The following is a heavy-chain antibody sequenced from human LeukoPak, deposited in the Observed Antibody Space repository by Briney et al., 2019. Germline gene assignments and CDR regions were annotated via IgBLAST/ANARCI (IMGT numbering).Heavy chain of an antibody. D-gene: IGHD3-3*01. Sequence: ASVKVSCKASGYTFTSYAMNWVRQAPGQGLEWMGWINTNTGNPTYAQGFTGRFVFSLDTSVSTAYLQISSLKAEDTAVYYCARVSYDFWSGYPYAGTEYYFDYWGQGTLVTVSS. CDR3: ARVSYDFWSGYPYAGTEYYFDY. J-gene: IGHJ4*02. V-gene: IGHV7-4-1*02. CDR1: GYTFTSYA. CDR2: INTNTGNP.